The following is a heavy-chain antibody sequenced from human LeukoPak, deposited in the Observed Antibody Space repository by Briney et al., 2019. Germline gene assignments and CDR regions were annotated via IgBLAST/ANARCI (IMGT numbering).Heavy chain of an antibody. CDR1: GITLSNYG. V-gene: IGHV3-23*01. D-gene: IGHD3-16*02. J-gene: IGHJ4*02. Sequence: GGSLRLSCGVSGITLSNYGMSWVRQAPGKGLEWVAGLSGSAGDTNYADSVKGRFTISRDNSKNTLFLQMDRLRAEDTAVYFCAKWGVVVRVFLVGFHKEAYYFDSWGQGAQVTVSS. CDR2: LSGSAGDT. CDR3: AKWGVVVRVFLVGFHKEAYYFDS.